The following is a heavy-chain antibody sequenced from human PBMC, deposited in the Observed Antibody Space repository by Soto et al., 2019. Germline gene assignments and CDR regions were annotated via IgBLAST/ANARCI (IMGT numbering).Heavy chain of an antibody. D-gene: IGHD4-17*01. CDR1: GYTFTGYG. V-gene: IGHV1-18*04. Sequence: ASVKVSCKASGYTFTGYGISWVRQAPGQGLERMGWISAYNGNTNYAQKLQGRVTMTTDTSTSTAYMELRSLRSDDTAVYYCARDFEIDYGGKAYFDYWGQGTLVTVSS. J-gene: IGHJ4*02. CDR2: ISAYNGNT. CDR3: ARDFEIDYGGKAYFDY.